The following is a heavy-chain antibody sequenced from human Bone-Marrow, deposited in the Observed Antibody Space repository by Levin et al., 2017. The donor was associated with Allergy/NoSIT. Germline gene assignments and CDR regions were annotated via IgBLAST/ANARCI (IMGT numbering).Heavy chain of an antibody. D-gene: IGHD2-2*01. CDR1: GLTFSDYA. V-gene: IGHV3-21*01. J-gene: IGHJ3*02. Sequence: PGGSLRLSCAASGLTFSDYAMNWVRQAPGKGLEWLASISSSGTYIFYADSVKGRFTISRDNAQNSMFLQMNSLRAEDTAIYYCASPSDYCITTTNCYFAFDSWCQGTMVTVSS. CDR2: ISSSGTYI. CDR3: ASPSDYCITTTNCYFAFDS.